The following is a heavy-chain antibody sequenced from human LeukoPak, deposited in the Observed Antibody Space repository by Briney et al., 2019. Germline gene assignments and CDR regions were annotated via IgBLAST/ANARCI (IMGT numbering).Heavy chain of an antibody. CDR3: ARAKHTSLDY. J-gene: IGHJ4*02. Sequence: PSETLSLTCTVSGGSISSGGYYWSWIRQPPGKGLEWIGYIYHSGSTYYNPSLKSRVTISVDRSKNQFSLKLSSVTAADTAVYYCARAKHTSLDYWGQGTLVTVSS. D-gene: IGHD2-2*01. CDR1: GGSISSGGYY. V-gene: IGHV4-30-2*01. CDR2: IYHSGST.